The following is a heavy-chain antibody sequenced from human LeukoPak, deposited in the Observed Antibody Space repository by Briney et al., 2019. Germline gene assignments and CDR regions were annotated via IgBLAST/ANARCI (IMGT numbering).Heavy chain of an antibody. V-gene: IGHV3-23*01. D-gene: IGHD3-10*01. CDR1: GGSISSNSYY. CDR2: ISGSGGST. Sequence: ETLSLTCTVSGGSISSNSYYWGWVRQAPGKGLEWVSAISGSGGSTYYADSVKGRFTISRDNSKNTLYLQMNSLRAEDTAVYFCAKDQGGWGGPEGPLAYGGQGPLVTVSS. CDR3: AKDQGGWGGPEGPLAY. J-gene: IGHJ4*02.